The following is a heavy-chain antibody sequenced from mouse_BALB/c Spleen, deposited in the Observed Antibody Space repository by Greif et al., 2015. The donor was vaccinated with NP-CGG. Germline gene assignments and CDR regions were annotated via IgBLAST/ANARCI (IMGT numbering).Heavy chain of an antibody. J-gene: IGHJ1*01. D-gene: IGHD1-1*01. Sequence: QVQLKQSGAELARPGASVKLSCKASGYTFTDYYINWVKQRTGQGLEWIGEIYPGSGNTYYNEKFKGKATLTADKSSSTAYMQLSSLTSEDSAVYFCALTTVVAPGYFDVWGAGTTVTVSS. CDR2: IYPGSGNT. CDR1: GYTFTDYY. CDR3: ALTTVVAPGYFDV. V-gene: IGHV1-77*01.